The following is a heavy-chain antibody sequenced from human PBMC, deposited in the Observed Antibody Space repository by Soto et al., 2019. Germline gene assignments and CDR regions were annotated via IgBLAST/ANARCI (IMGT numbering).Heavy chain of an antibody. V-gene: IGHV1-46*03. CDR2: INPSGGST. Sequence: ASVKVSCKASGYTFTSYYMHWVRQAPGQGLEWMGIINPSGGSTSYAQKFQGRVTMTRDTSTSTVYMELSSLRSEDTAVYYCAREGGREQLGSSEGEPNWLDPWGQGTLVTVSS. CDR1: GYTFTSYY. CDR3: AREGGREQLGSSEGEPNWLDP. D-gene: IGHD6-6*01. J-gene: IGHJ5*02.